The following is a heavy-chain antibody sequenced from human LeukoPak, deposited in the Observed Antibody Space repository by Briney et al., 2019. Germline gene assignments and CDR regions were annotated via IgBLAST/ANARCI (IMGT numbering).Heavy chain of an antibody. CDR3: ARSPEYCSGGSCYEVHYYYYMDV. Sequence: PGRSLRLSCAASGFTFSSYAMHWVRQAPGKGLEWVAVISYDGSNKYYADSVKGRFTISRDNSKNTLYLQMNSLRAEDTAVYYCARSPEYCSGGSCYEVHYYYYMDVWGKGTTVTVSS. CDR2: ISYDGSNK. D-gene: IGHD2-15*01. CDR1: GFTFSSYA. V-gene: IGHV3-30-3*01. J-gene: IGHJ6*03.